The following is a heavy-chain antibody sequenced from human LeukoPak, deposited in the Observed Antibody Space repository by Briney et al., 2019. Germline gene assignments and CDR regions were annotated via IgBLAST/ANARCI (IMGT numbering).Heavy chain of an antibody. V-gene: IGHV1-18*01. CDR3: ARGDRAFDV. CDR1: GHTFSDNY. D-gene: IGHD2-21*02. J-gene: IGHJ3*01. CDR2: ISTGNGDT. Sequence: ASVKVSCKASGHTFSDNYIHWVRQAPGQGPEWTGRISTGNGDTTYAQKFQGRVTMTTDTFTTTVYMELRSLRFDDTAVYYCARGDRAFDVWGQGTMVTVSS.